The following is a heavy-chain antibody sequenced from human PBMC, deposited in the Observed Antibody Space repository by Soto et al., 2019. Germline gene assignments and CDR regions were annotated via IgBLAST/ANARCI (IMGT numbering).Heavy chain of an antibody. CDR2: ISAYNGNT. Sequence: GASVKVSCKASGYTFTSYGIGWVRQAPGQGLEWMGWISAYNGNTNYAQKLQGRVTMTTDTSTSTAYMELRSLRSDDTAVYYCARATGYYYYYGMDVWGQGTTVTVSS. CDR1: GYTFTSYG. J-gene: IGHJ6*02. D-gene: IGHD1-26*01. V-gene: IGHV1-18*04. CDR3: ARATGYYYYYGMDV.